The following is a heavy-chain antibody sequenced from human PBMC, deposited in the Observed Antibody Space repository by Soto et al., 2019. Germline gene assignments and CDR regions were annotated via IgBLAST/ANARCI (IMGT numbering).Heavy chain of an antibody. D-gene: IGHD3-22*01. CDR3: ARDYYDSSGYYSPPP. CDR1: GFTFRSFT. J-gene: IGHJ5*02. V-gene: IGHV3-21*01. Sequence: GGSLRLSCAASGFTFRSFTMNWVRQAPGKGLEWVSTISSNSAYIYYTDELRGRFTISRDNAKNSLHLQMNSLRAEDTAVYYCARDYYDSSGYYSPPPWGQGTLVTVSS. CDR2: ISSNSAYI.